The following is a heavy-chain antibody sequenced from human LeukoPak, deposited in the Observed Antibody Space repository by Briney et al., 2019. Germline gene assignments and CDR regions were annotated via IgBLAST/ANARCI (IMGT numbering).Heavy chain of an antibody. CDR1: GGSISSYY. CDR3: ARHTRGGYYGSGSYPPINWFDP. D-gene: IGHD3-10*01. CDR2: INHSGST. V-gene: IGHV4-34*01. J-gene: IGHJ5*02. Sequence: PSETLSLTCTVSGGSISSYYWSWIRQPPGKGLEWIGEINHSGSTNYNPSLKSRVTISVDTSKDQFSLKLSSVTAADTAVYYCARHTRGGYYGSGSYPPINWFDPWGQGTLVTVSS.